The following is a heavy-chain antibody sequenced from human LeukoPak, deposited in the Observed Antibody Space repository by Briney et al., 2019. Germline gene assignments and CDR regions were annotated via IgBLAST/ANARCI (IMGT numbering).Heavy chain of an antibody. D-gene: IGHD1/OR15-1a*01. CDR1: GYTFTGYY. CDR2: MNPNSYKT. Sequence: ASVKVSCKASGYTFTGYYMHWVRQATGQGLEWMGYMNPNSYKTGYAQKFQGRVTMTRNTSISTAYMELSSLRSEDTAVYYCTRGNNGNDYWGQGTLVTVSS. J-gene: IGHJ4*02. V-gene: IGHV1-8*02. CDR3: TRGNNGNDY.